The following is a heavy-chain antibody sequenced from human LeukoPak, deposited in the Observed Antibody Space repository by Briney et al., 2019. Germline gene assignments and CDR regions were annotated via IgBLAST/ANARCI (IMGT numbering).Heavy chain of an antibody. V-gene: IGHV4-39*01. CDR3: ATVPEQYQLLLGGLGAFDI. CDR1: GGSISSSSYY. CDR2: TYFGGNT. J-gene: IGHJ3*02. Sequence: KPSETLSLTCTVSGGSISSSSYYWGWIRQPPGKGLEWIGNTYFGGNTYFNPSLKSRVTISVDTSKNQFSLELNSVTAADTAVYYCATVPEQYQLLLGGLGAFDIWGQGTMVTVSS. D-gene: IGHD2-2*01.